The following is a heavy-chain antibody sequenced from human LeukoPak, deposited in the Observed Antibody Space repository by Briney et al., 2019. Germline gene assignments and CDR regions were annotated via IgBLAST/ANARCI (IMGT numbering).Heavy chain of an antibody. CDR2: VNCDNENT. D-gene: IGHD1-20*01. CDR1: GYTFTSFD. Sequence: ASVKVSCKTSGYTFTSFDINWVRHTTGHGPEWMGWVNCDNENTRYARRFQGRVAITRDTSTRTVYLELNNLSSDDTAMYYCTRGPFLNGNAYNWFDPWGQGTLVTVSS. J-gene: IGHJ5*02. V-gene: IGHV1-8*03. CDR3: TRGPFLNGNAYNWFDP.